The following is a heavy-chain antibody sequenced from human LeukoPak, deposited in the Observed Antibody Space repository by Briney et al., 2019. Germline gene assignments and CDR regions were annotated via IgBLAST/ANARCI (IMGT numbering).Heavy chain of an antibody. J-gene: IGHJ5*02. CDR1: GGSISGQY. D-gene: IGHD3-10*01. Sequence: PSETLSLTCTVSGGSISGQYWSLIRQPPGKGLEWIGYIYYTGITKYNPSLKSRVTISVNTSKNHFPLRLTSLPAPNTAAEYCARVSFHYQSGKYGWYFDPWGRGTLVTVSS. V-gene: IGHV4-59*11. CDR2: IYYTGIT. CDR3: ARVSFHYQSGKYGWYFDP.